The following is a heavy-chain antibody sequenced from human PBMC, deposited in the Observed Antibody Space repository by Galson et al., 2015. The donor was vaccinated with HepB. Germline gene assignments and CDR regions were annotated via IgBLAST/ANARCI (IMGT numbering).Heavy chain of an antibody. Sequence: SLRLSCAASGFIFNNYAMTWVRQPPGKGLEWVSSIRSSSSYISYADSVKGRFTISRDNAKNSLYLQMNSLRAEDTAVYYCARTPKAIAAAGKGGPIDYWGQGTLVTVSS. D-gene: IGHD6-13*01. CDR3: ARTPKAIAAAGKGGPIDY. CDR1: GFIFNNYA. J-gene: IGHJ4*02. CDR2: IRSSSSYI. V-gene: IGHV3-21*01.